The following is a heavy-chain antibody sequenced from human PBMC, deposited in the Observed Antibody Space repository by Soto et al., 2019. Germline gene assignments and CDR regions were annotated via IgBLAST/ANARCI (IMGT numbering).Heavy chain of an antibody. D-gene: IGHD3-22*01. J-gene: IGHJ4*02. V-gene: IGHV3-73*01. Sequence: GGSLRLSCAASGFTFSGSAMHWVRQASGKGLEWVGRIRSKANSYATAYAASVKGRFTISRDDSKNTAYLQMNSLKTEDTAVYYCTSPLGYDSSGYWGQGTLVTVSS. CDR1: GFTFSGSA. CDR3: TSPLGYDSSGY. CDR2: IRSKANSYAT.